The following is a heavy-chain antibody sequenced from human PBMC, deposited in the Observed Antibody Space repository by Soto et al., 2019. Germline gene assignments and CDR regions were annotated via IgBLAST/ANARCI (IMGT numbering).Heavy chain of an antibody. CDR2: MNPNSGNT. D-gene: IGHD1-26*01. J-gene: IGHJ4*02. CDR1: GYTFTSYD. V-gene: IGHV1-8*01. Sequence: ASVKVSFKASGYTFTSYDINWVRQATGQGLEWMGRMNPNSGNTGYAQKFQGRLTMTSDTSISTAYMELSSLRSDDTAVYFCARATSTGYFEYWGQGTLVTVSS. CDR3: ARATSTGYFEY.